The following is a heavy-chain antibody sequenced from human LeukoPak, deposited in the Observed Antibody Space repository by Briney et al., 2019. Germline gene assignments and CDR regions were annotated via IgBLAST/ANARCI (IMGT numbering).Heavy chain of an antibody. Sequence: GGSLRLSCAASGFTFSSYWMSWVRQAPGKGLEWVANIKQDGSETYYVDSVKGRFTISRDNAKNSLYLQMNSLRAEDTAVYYCAGASSSGPYYFDYWGQGTLVTVSS. J-gene: IGHJ4*02. V-gene: IGHV3-7*01. D-gene: IGHD6-19*01. CDR1: GFTFSSYW. CDR2: IKQDGSET. CDR3: AGASSSGPYYFDY.